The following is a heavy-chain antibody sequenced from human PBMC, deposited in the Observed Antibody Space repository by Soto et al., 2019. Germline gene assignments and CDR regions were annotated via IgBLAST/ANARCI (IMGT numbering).Heavy chain of an antibody. J-gene: IGHJ5*02. CDR2: ISLSGTTI. CDR1: GFTFSDYE. Sequence: EVHLVESGGGLVQPGGSLRLSCAASGFTFSDYEMTWVRQAPGKGLEWVSYISLSGTTIHYADSVKGRFTISRDNAKNSVYLQINSLRVEDPAIYHCAREGGFDWFYPWGQGTLVTVSS. V-gene: IGHV3-48*03. CDR3: AREGGFDWFYP.